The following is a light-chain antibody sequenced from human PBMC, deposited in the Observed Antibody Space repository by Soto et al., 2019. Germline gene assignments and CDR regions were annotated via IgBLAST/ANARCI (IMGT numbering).Light chain of an antibody. V-gene: IGLV1-44*01. Sequence: QSVLTQPSSASGTPGQIVAISCSGSSSNIGSNTVTWYQQLPGTAPKLLIYSTSQRSSGVPGRFSGSKSGASASLSITGLQADDEADYYCQSYDNSLTEWVFGGGTKVTVL. CDR2: STS. CDR1: SSNIGSNT. J-gene: IGLJ3*02. CDR3: QSYDNSLTEWV.